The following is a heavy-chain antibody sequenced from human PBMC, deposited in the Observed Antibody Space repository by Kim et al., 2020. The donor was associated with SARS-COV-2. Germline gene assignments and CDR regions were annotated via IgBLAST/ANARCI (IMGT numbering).Heavy chain of an antibody. V-gene: IGHV3-30-3*01. Sequence: GGSLRLSCAASGFTFSSYAMHWVRQAPGKGLEWVAVISYDGSNKYYADSVKGRFTISRDNSKNTLYLQMNSLRAEDTAVYYCASLGYCSSTSCYRDYYYYGMDVWGQGTTVTVSS. J-gene: IGHJ6*02. CDR2: ISYDGSNK. D-gene: IGHD2-2*02. CDR3: ASLGYCSSTSCYRDYYYYGMDV. CDR1: GFTFSSYA.